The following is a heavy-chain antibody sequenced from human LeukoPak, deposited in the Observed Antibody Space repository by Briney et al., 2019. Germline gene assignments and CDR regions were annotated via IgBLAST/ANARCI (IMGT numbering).Heavy chain of an antibody. CDR3: ARTRGIAVAGRNDY. Sequence: SETLSLTCAVYGGSFSGYYWSWIRQPPGKGLEWIGEINHSGSTNYNPSLKSRVTISVDTSKNQFSLKLSSVTAADTAVYYCARTRGIAVAGRNDYWGQGTLVTVSS. V-gene: IGHV4-34*01. CDR1: GGSFSGYY. D-gene: IGHD6-19*01. CDR2: INHSGST. J-gene: IGHJ4*02.